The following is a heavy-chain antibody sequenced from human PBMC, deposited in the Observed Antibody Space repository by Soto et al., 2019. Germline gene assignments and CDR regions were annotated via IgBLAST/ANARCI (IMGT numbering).Heavy chain of an antibody. Sequence: SETLSLTCTVSGGSISSSSYYWGWIRQPPGKGLEWIGSIYYSGSTYYNPSLKSRVTISVDTSKNQFSLKLSSVTAADTAVYYCARRNGGTGDFQHWGQGTLVTVSS. V-gene: IGHV4-39*01. CDR2: IYYSGST. CDR1: GGSISSSSYY. D-gene: IGHD7-27*01. J-gene: IGHJ1*01. CDR3: ARRNGGTGDFQH.